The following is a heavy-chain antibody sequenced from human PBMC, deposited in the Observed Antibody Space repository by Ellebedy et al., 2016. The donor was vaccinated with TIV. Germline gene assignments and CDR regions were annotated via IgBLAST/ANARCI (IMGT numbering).Heavy chain of an antibody. V-gene: IGHV3-74*01. D-gene: IGHD3-3*01. CDR2: ITGNGRGT. J-gene: IGHJ5*02. Sequence: GESLKTSCAASGFSFSPQWLSWVRQAPGKGLVWVSGITGNGRGTNYAESVRGRFVISRDNAKNILYLQMNSLGADDTAVYYCTREHWSSLQSWGQGTLVTVSS. CDR1: GFSFSPQW. CDR3: TREHWSSLQS.